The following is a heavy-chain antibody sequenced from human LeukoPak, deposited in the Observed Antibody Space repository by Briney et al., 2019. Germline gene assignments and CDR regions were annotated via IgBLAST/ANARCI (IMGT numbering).Heavy chain of an antibody. CDR3: AKENWGYNWKYDSSGSGINY. D-gene: IGHD3-22*01. Sequence: PGGSLRLSCAASGFSFSDYNMNWVRQAPGKALEWVSSITTTGTYIFYGDSVKGRFTISRDNAKNSLYLQMNSLRAEDTAIYYCAKENWGYNWKYDSSGSGINYWGQGTLVTFSS. CDR2: ITTTGTYI. V-gene: IGHV3-21*04. CDR1: GFSFSDYN. J-gene: IGHJ4*02.